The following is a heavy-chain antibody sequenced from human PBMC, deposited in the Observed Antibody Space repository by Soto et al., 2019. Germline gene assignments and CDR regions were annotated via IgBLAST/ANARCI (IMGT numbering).Heavy chain of an antibody. J-gene: IGHJ6*02. CDR1: GFTFSSYS. CDR2: ISSSSSYI. V-gene: IGHV3-21*01. CDR3: ARDQGYGAPSPYYGMDV. Sequence: GGSLRLSCAASGFTFSSYSMNWVRQAPGKGLEWVSSISSSSSYIYYADSVKGRFTISRDNAKNSLYLQMNSLRAEDTAVYYCARDQGYGAPSPYYGMDVWGQGTTVTVSS. D-gene: IGHD4-17*01.